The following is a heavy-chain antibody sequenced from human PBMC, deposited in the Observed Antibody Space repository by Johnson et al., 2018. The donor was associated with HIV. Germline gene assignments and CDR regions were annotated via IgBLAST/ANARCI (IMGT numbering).Heavy chain of an antibody. CDR1: GFTVSSNY. D-gene: IGHD1-7*01. Sequence: VQLVESGGGLVQPGGSLRLSCAASGFTVSSNYMRWVRQAPGKGLEWVSVINTGGGTYYPDSVKARFTISRDRSENTLHLQMNSLRAEDTAVYYCANYAGLGAFDIWGQGTMVTVSS. J-gene: IGHJ3*02. V-gene: IGHV3-66*01. CDR2: INTGGGT. CDR3: ANYAGLGAFDI.